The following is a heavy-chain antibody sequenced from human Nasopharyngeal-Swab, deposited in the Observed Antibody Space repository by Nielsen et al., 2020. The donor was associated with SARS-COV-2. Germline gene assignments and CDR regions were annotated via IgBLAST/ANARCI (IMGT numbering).Heavy chain of an antibody. J-gene: IGHJ5*02. D-gene: IGHD3-3*01. CDR3: ATAPNGYYDFWSGPYESWFDP. CDR1: GYTFTSYY. CDR2: INPSGGST. V-gene: IGHV1-46*01. Sequence: ASVKVSCQASGYTFTSYYMHWVRQAAAQGLAWMGIINPSGGSTSYAQKFQGRVTMTRDTSTSTVYMELSSLRSEDTAVYYCATAPNGYYDFWSGPYESWFDPWGQGTLVTVSS.